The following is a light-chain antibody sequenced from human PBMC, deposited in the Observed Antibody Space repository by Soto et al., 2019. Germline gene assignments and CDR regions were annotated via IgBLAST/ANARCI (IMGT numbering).Light chain of an antibody. CDR3: MQGTHWPRT. V-gene: IGKV2-30*01. J-gene: IGKJ1*01. CDR1: QSLVYSDGNTS. CDR2: KVS. Sequence: DVVMTPSPLSLPVTLGQPASISCRSSQSLVYSDGNTSLNWFQQRPGQSPRRLIYKVSNRDSGVPERFSGSGSGTDFTLKISRVEAEDVGVYYCMQGTHWPRTFGQGTKVEIK.